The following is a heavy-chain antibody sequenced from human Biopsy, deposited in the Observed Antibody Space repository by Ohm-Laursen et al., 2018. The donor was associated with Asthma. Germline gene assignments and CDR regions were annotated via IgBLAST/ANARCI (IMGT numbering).Heavy chain of an antibody. Sequence: SLRLSCTASGVDLSSYGMNWVRQAPGKGLEWVAVIAYDGSKKYYADSVKGRFTISRDNSKNTLYLQMNSLGGEDTAVYYCAKGRYKWNDGYYGLDVWGQGTTVTVSS. CDR1: GVDLSSYG. CDR2: IAYDGSKK. D-gene: IGHD1-20*01. J-gene: IGHJ6*02. V-gene: IGHV3-30*18. CDR3: AKGRYKWNDGYYGLDV.